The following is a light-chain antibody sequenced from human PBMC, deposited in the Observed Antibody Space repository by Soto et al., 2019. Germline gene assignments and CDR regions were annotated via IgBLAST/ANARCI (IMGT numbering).Light chain of an antibody. Sequence: DVRMTQSLATLSGRVRDRDTITFRASQTISSWLAWYQQKPGKAPKLLIYKASTLKSGVPSRFSGSGSGTDFTLTISSLQPEDFATYYCQQLHDYPITFGQGRRMEIK. CDR2: KAS. J-gene: IGKJ5*01. CDR1: QTISSW. V-gene: IGKV1-5*03. CDR3: QQLHDYPIT.